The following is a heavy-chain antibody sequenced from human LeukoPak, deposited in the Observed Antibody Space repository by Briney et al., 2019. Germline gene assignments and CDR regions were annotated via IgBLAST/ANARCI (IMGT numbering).Heavy chain of an antibody. V-gene: IGHV5-51*01. Sequence: GESLKISCKGSGYVFANYWIGWVRQMPGKGLEWMGIIYPGDSDTRYSPSFQGQVTISADKSISTAYLQWSSLKASDTAMYYCARRAKYSSTAFYYMDVWGKGTTVTVSS. J-gene: IGHJ6*03. CDR3: ARRAKYSSTAFYYMDV. CDR2: IYPGDSDT. D-gene: IGHD6-13*01. CDR1: GYVFANYW.